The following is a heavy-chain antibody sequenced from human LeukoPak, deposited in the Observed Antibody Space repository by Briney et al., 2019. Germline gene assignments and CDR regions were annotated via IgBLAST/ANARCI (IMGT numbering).Heavy chain of an antibody. CDR2: ISAYNGNT. D-gene: IGHD6-6*01. CDR1: GYPFTAGA. J-gene: IGHJ3*02. V-gene: IGHV1-18*01. Sequence: ASVKVSCKVSGYPFTAGAFSWVRQSPGQGLEWMGWISAYNGNTNYAQKLQGRVTMTTDTSTSTAYMELRSLRSDDTAVYYCAQYSSSLDAFDIWGQGTMVTVSS. CDR3: AQYSSSLDAFDI.